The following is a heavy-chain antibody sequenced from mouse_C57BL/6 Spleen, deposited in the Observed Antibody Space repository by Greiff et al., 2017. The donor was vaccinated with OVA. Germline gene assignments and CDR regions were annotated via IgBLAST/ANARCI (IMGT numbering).Heavy chain of an antibody. J-gene: IGHJ3*01. CDR3: ARWSYYGNYSWFAY. Sequence: EVQLQQSGPELVKPGASVKISCKASGYSFTGYYMNWVKQSPEKSLEWIGEINPSTGGTTYNQKFKAKATLTVDKSSSTAYMQLHSLTSEDSAVYYCARWSYYGNYSWFAYWGQGTLVTVSA. CDR2: INPSTGGT. CDR1: GYSFTGYY. V-gene: IGHV1-42*01. D-gene: IGHD2-1*01.